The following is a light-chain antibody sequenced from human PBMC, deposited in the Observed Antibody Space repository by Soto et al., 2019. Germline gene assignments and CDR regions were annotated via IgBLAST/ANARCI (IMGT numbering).Light chain of an antibody. V-gene: IGKV1-39*01. J-gene: IGKJ1*01. CDR2: AAS. Sequence: DIQMTQSPSSLSASVGDRVTITCRASQSISTFLNWYQQKPGKAPNLLIYAASGLQSGVPSRFSGSGSGTDFTLTISSLQPEDFATYYCQQYNSYSPRTFGQGTKVDIK. CDR1: QSISTF. CDR3: QQYNSYSPRT.